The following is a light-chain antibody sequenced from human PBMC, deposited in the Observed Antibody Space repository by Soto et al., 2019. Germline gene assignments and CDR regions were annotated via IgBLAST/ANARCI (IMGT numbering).Light chain of an antibody. J-gene: IGKJ1*01. CDR2: AAG. CDR1: QRVNNY. CDR3: QQTYSTPWT. V-gene: IGKV1-39*01. Sequence: DIQLTQTPSSLSASIGDRVTITCRASQRVNNYLNWFQQKPGGAPKLLIYAAGTLQHGVPSRFSGSGSGTDFTLIISGLEHEDFATYYCQQTYSTPWTFGRGTKVDSK.